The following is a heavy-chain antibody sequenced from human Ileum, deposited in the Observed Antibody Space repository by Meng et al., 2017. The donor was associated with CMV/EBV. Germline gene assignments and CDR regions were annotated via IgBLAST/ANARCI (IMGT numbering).Heavy chain of an antibody. D-gene: IGHD4/OR15-4a*01. CDR1: GYTFSAYS. CDR3: TRQVVLTSQTRDY. V-gene: IGHV1-2*06. J-gene: IGHJ4*02. Sequence: QVQLVQSGAEVKKPGASVKVSCQASGYTFSAYSMHWVRQAPGQGLEWMGRINTINGATNYAQKFQGRVAMTGDVSINTAYLELSGLTSDDTAVYYCTRQVVLTSQTRDYWGQGTLVTVSS. CDR2: INTINGAT.